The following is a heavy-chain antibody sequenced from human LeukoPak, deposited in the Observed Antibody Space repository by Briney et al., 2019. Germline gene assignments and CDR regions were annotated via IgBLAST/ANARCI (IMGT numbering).Heavy chain of an antibody. Sequence: SVKVSCKASGGTFSSYTINWVRQAPGQGLEWMGGIIPVFGTANYVQKFQGRVTITADESTSTAYMELRSLRSDDTAVYYCARDEYSSSWYDYWGQGTLVTVSS. J-gene: IGHJ4*02. CDR1: GGTFSSYT. D-gene: IGHD6-13*01. CDR2: IIPVFGTA. CDR3: ARDEYSSSWYDY. V-gene: IGHV1-69*13.